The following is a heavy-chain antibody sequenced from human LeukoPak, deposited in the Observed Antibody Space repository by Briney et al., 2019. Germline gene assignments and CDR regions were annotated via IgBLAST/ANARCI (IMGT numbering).Heavy chain of an antibody. Sequence: GGSLRLSCAASGFTFSSYGVHWVRQAPGKGLEWVAVISYDGSNKYYADSVKGRFTISRDNSKNTLYLQMNSLRAEDTAVYYCAKETDCSGGSCSFYYYYYGMDVWGKGTTVTVSS. D-gene: IGHD2-15*01. CDR3: AKETDCSGGSCSFYYYYYGMDV. CDR2: ISYDGSNK. J-gene: IGHJ6*04. V-gene: IGHV3-30*18. CDR1: GFTFSSYG.